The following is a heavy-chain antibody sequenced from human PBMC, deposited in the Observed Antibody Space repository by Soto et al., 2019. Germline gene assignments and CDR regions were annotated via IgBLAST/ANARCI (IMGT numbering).Heavy chain of an antibody. CDR2: IYTSGST. D-gene: IGHD2-15*01. Sequence: XATLALSCTVSGGSISSYYWSWIRQPSGKGPEWIGRIYTSGSTNYNPSLKSRVTMSVDTSKNQFSLKLSSVTTADTAVYYCARDPNCSGGSCDGSWYFDLWGRGTLVTVSS. CDR3: ARDPNCSGGSCDGSWYFDL. CDR1: GGSISSYY. V-gene: IGHV4-4*07. J-gene: IGHJ2*01.